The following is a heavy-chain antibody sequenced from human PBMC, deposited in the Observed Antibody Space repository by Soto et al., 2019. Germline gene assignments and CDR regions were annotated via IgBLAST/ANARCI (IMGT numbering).Heavy chain of an antibody. CDR1: GFTFSSYG. J-gene: IGHJ6*02. Sequence: GGSLRLSCAASGFTFSSYGMHWVRQAPGKGLEWVAVISYDGSNKYYADSVKGRFTISRDNSKNTLYLQMNSLRAEDTAVYYCAKLGIAARLWYLALDVWGQGTTVTVSS. D-gene: IGHD6-6*01. CDR2: ISYDGSNK. V-gene: IGHV3-30*18. CDR3: AKLGIAARLWYLALDV.